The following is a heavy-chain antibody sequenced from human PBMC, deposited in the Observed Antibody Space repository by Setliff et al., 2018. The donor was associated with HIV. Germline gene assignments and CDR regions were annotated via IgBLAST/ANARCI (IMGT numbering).Heavy chain of an antibody. J-gene: IGHJ4*02. CDR3: ARDSGGYNYGFAVGSFDY. Sequence: SETLSLTCTVSGGSISSGSYYWTWIRQSAGKGLEWIGRIYTSGKTSYNPSLKSRVTISADTSKSQFSLKLTSVAAADTAVYYCARDSGGYNYGFAVGSFDYWGQGALVTVSS. CDR2: IYTSGKT. CDR1: GGSISSGSYY. D-gene: IGHD5-18*01. V-gene: IGHV4-61*02.